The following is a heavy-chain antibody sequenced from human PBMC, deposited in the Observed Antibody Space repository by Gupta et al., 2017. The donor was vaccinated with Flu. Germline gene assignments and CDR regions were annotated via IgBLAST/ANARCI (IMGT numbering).Heavy chain of an antibody. CDR3: AKDKSLWYYFDH. J-gene: IGHJ4*02. CDR1: GFNFGGYG. V-gene: IGHV3-30*18. D-gene: IGHD2-21*01. CDR2: ISYDDLDK. Sequence: QVQLVESGGGVVQPGGSLRLTCAASGFNFGGYGMNWVRQAPGKGLEWVATISYDDLDKNYADSVKGRFSMSRDNSKNTVYLQMNSLRGEDTAVYYCAKDKSLWYYFDHWGQGTLVTVSS.